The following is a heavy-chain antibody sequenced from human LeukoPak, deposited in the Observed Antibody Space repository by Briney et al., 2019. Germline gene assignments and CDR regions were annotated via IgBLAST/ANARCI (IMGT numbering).Heavy chain of an antibody. CDR2: ISRSSPTI. CDR3: TRDPHALDY. V-gene: IGHV3-48*01. J-gene: IGHJ4*02. CDR1: GFSFSSYS. Sequence: PGGSLRLSCAASGFSFSSYSMNWVRQAPGRGLEWVAYISRSSPTIHYADSVEGRFTTSRDNAKNSLHLQMNSLRAEDTAIYYCTRDPHALDYWGKGTLVTVSS.